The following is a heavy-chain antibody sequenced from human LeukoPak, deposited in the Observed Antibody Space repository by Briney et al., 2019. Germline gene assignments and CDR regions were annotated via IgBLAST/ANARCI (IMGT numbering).Heavy chain of an antibody. Sequence: ASVTDTCMASGYTFTGYYIHWVRPAPGQGLEWMGWINPNSGGTNYAQKFQGRVTMTRDTSISTAYMELSRLRSDDTAVYYCARADQYSSVWAFDYWG. CDR3: ARADQYSSVWAFDY. CDR2: INPNSGGT. CDR1: GYTFTGYY. V-gene: IGHV1-2*02. J-gene: IGHJ4*01. D-gene: IGHD6-19*01.